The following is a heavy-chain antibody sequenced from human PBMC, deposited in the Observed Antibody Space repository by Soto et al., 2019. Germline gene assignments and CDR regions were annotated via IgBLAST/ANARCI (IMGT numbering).Heavy chain of an antibody. CDR2: ITSDGSST. Sequence: EVQLVESGGGLVQPGGSLRLSCAASGFTFSSYYMNWVRQAPGKELVWVARITSDGSSTTYADSVKGRFTISRDNAKNTLYLQMNSLRAEDTAVYSCARERGGGFGDVWGQGTTVTVSS. CDR1: GFTFSSYY. D-gene: IGHD3-10*01. V-gene: IGHV3-74*01. J-gene: IGHJ6*02. CDR3: ARERGGGFGDV.